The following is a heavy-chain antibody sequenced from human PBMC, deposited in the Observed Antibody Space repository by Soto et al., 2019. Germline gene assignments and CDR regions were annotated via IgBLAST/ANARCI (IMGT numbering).Heavy chain of an antibody. CDR3: GRQVGDGYHIDH. V-gene: IGHV5-10-1*01. CDR1: GYQFNNYW. Sequence: GESLKISCEGSGYQFNNYWINWVRQMPGKGLEWMGRIDPSDSYTNYRPSFEGLVTFLVDKSLSTAYVQWSSLKASDTALYFCGRQVGDGYHIDHWGQGTLVTVSS. J-gene: IGHJ4*02. D-gene: IGHD1-26*01. CDR2: IDPSDSYT.